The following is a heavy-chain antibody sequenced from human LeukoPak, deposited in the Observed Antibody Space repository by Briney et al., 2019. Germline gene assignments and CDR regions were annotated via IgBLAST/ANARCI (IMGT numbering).Heavy chain of an antibody. J-gene: IGHJ4*02. CDR1: GYTFTSYG. CDR3: ARDPGYCSSTSCKRGDY. V-gene: IGHV1-18*01. D-gene: IGHD2-2*01. Sequence: ASVKVSCKASGYTFTSYGISWVRQAPGQGLERMGWISAYNGNTNYAQKLQGRVTMTTDTSTSTAYMELRSLRSDDTAVYYCARDPGYCSSTSCKRGDYWGQGTLVTVSS. CDR2: ISAYNGNT.